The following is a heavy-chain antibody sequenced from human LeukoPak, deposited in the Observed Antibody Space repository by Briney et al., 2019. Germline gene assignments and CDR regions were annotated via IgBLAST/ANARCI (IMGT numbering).Heavy chain of an antibody. Sequence: PSETLSLTCTVSGGSISSYYWSWIRQPPGKGLEWIGYIYYSGSTNYNPSLKSRVTISVDTSKNQFSLKLSSVTAADTAVYYCARGFGSSWPEYCYFXYWGQGTLVTVSS. CDR1: GGSISSYY. CDR2: IYYSGST. D-gene: IGHD6-13*01. J-gene: IGHJ4*02. CDR3: ARGFGSSWPEYCYFXY. V-gene: IGHV4-59*01.